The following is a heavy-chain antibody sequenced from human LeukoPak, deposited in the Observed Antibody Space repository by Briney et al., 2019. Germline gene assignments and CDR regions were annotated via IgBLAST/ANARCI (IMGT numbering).Heavy chain of an antibody. CDR3: ATVKGGCYYELDY. CDR2: LDPEDGET. CDR1: GYTLTELS. Sequence: ASVKVSCKVSGYTLTELSMHWVRQAPGKGLEWMGGLDPEDGETIYAQKFQGRVTMTEDTATDTAYMELSSLRSEDTAVYYCATVKGGCYYELDYWGQGTLVTVSS. J-gene: IGHJ4*02. V-gene: IGHV1-24*01. D-gene: IGHD1-26*01.